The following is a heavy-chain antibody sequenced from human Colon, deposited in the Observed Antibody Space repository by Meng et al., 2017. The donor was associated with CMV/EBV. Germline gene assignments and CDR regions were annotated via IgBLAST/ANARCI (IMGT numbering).Heavy chain of an antibody. D-gene: IGHD3-3*01. CDR2: INADNGDT. Sequence: SVKVSCKASGYTLSKYGMSWVRQAPGQGLEWLGWINADNGDTNYAQKVQDRVTMTTDTSTSTAYMELRSLRSDDTAVYYCARVIQSSGVVISPFNYWGQGTMVTVSS. CDR1: GYTLSKYG. J-gene: IGHJ4*02. CDR3: ARVIQSSGVVISPFNY. V-gene: IGHV1-18*01.